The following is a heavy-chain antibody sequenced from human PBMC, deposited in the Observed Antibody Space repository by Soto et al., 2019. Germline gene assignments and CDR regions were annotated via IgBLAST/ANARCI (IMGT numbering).Heavy chain of an antibody. J-gene: IGHJ4*02. D-gene: IGHD1-1*01. Sequence: EVQLLESGGGLVQPGGSLRLSCAASGFTFSNYAMSWVRQAPGKGLEWVSAISGSGGGTYYADSVKGRFTISRDNSKNTLYQEITGLRAEATTVHYCARHDGHGALSQPDYWGQGTLVTV. V-gene: IGHV3-23*01. CDR1: GFTFSNYA. CDR3: ARHDGHGALSQPDY. CDR2: ISGSGGGT.